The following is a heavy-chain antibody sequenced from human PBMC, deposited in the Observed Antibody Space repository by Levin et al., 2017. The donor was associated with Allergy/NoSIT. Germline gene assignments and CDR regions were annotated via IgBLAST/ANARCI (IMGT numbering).Heavy chain of an antibody. CDR3: ARVEYDFWSGYLYYGMDG. CDR2: ISAYNGNT. V-gene: IGHV1-18*01. CDR1: GYTFTSYG. Sequence: ASVKVSCKASGYTFTSYGISWVRQAPGQGLEWMGWISAYNGNTNYAQKLQGRVTMTTDTSTSTAYMELRSLRSDDTAVYYCARVEYDFWSGYLYYGMDGWGQGTTVTVSS. D-gene: IGHD3-3*01. J-gene: IGHJ6*02.